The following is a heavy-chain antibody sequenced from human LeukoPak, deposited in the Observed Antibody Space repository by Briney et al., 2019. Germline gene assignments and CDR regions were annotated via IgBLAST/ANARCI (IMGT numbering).Heavy chain of an antibody. CDR2: INPNSGGT. D-gene: IGHD2-21*02. CDR1: GYTFTVYY. Sequence: GASVKVSCKASGYTFTVYYMHWVRQAPGQGLEGMGWINPNSGGTNYAQKFQGRVTMTRDTSISTAYMDLSRLRSDDTAVFYCARVGVTPADFDYWGQGTLVTVSS. J-gene: IGHJ4*02. V-gene: IGHV1-2*02. CDR3: ARVGVTPADFDY.